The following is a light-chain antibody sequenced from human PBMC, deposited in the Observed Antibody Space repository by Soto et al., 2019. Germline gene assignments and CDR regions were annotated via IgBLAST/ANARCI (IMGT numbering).Light chain of an antibody. CDR3: QQYGRSPFT. J-gene: IGKJ3*01. V-gene: IGKV3-20*01. CDR2: GAS. CDR1: QSVSSNN. Sequence: EIVWTQSPGTLSLSPGERATLSCRASQSVSSNNLAWYQQRPGQAPRVVIYGASTRATGIPERFSGSGSGTDLTLTISRLAPEDFAVYYCQQYGRSPFTFGPRTKVDIK.